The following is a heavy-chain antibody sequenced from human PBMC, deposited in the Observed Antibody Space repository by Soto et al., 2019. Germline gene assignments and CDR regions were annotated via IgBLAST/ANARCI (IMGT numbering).Heavy chain of an antibody. CDR2: IYYSGST. V-gene: IGHV4-30-4*01. Sequence: QVQLQESGPGLVKPSQTLSLTCTVSGGSISSGDYYWSWIRQPPGKGLEWIGYIYYSGSTYYNPSLKRRVTISVDTSKNQFSLKLSSVTAADTAVYYCTRTGYSSGWYAEYFQHWGQGTLVTVSS. CDR3: TRTGYSSGWYAEYFQH. J-gene: IGHJ1*01. D-gene: IGHD6-19*01. CDR1: GGSISSGDYY.